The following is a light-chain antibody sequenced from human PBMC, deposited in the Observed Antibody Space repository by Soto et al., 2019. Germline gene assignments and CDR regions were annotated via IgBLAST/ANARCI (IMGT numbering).Light chain of an antibody. CDR2: EGS. Sequence: QSALTQPASVSGSPGQSITISCTGTSSDVGSYNLVSWYQQRPGKAPKLMIYEGSKRPSGVSDRFSGSKSGNTASLTIAGLHTEDEADYYCCSYAGSTTLFVFGTGTKLTVL. CDR3: CSYAGSTTLFV. V-gene: IGLV2-23*01. J-gene: IGLJ1*01. CDR1: SSDVGSYNL.